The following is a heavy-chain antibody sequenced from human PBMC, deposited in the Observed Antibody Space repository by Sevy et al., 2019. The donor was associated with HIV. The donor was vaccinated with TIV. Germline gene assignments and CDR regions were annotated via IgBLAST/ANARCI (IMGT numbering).Heavy chain of an antibody. CDR2: IIPIFGTA. CDR1: GGTFSSYA. Sequence: ASVKVSCKASGGTFSSYAISWVRQAPGQGLEWMGGIIPIFGTANYAQMFQGRVTITADKSTSTAYMELSSLRSEDTAVYYCARDPDYYCSGGSCYIRGHAFDIWGQGTMVTVSS. CDR3: ARDPDYYCSGGSCYIRGHAFDI. D-gene: IGHD2-15*01. V-gene: IGHV1-69*06. J-gene: IGHJ3*02.